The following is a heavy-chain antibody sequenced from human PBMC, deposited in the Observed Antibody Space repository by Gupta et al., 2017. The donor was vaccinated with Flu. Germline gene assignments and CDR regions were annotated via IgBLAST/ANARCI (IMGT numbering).Heavy chain of an antibody. V-gene: IGHV3-23*01. J-gene: IGHJ4*02. Sequence: EVQLLESGGGLVQPGGSLRLSCAASGFTFSSYAMSWVRQAPGKGLEWVSAISGSGGSTYYADSVKGRFTISRDNSKNTLYLQMNSLRAEDTAVYYCAKVFGEVAAAGLYFDYWGQGTLVTVSS. CDR3: AKVFGEVAAAGLYFDY. CDR2: ISGSGGST. D-gene: IGHD6-13*01. CDR1: GFTFSSYA.